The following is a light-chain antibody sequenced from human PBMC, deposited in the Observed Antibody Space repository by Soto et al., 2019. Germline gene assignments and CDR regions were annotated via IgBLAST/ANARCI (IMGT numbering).Light chain of an antibody. Sequence: DIQLTQSPSSLSASAGDRVTINRQSSQGISNFLNWYQQKPGKAPKLLIYDASNLQAGVPSRFSGRGSGTHFTFTISSLQPDDSGIYYCQQYDDLPITFGQGTRLEIK. CDR3: QQYDDLPIT. V-gene: IGKV1-33*01. CDR1: QGISNF. CDR2: DAS. J-gene: IGKJ5*01.